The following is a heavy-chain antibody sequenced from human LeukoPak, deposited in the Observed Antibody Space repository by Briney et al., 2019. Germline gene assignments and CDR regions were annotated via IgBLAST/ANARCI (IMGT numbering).Heavy chain of an antibody. V-gene: IGHV3-23*01. CDR2: IRGSGGST. CDR3: AREGDSSTDSRTFDY. Sequence: GGSLRLSCAASGFTFSSYAMSWVRQAPGKGLEWVSAIRGSGGSTNYGDSVKGRFTISRDNSKNTVYLQMNSLRAEDTAVYYCAREGDSSTDSRTFDYWGQGTLVTVSS. CDR1: GFTFSSYA. D-gene: IGHD3-22*01. J-gene: IGHJ4*02.